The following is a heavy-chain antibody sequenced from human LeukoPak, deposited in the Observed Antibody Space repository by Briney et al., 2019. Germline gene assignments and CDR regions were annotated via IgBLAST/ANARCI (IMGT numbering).Heavy chain of an antibody. V-gene: IGHV3-74*01. CDR2: INSDGYSF. CDR3: ARGEAVAGTDH. Sequence: GGSLRLSCAASGFTFSSYWMQWVRQAPGKGLEWLARINSDGYSFSYADSVKGRFTISRDNAKNTLYLQMNSLRVEDTAFYYCARGEAVAGTDHWGQGVLVTVSS. D-gene: IGHD6-19*01. J-gene: IGHJ4*02. CDR1: GFTFSSYW.